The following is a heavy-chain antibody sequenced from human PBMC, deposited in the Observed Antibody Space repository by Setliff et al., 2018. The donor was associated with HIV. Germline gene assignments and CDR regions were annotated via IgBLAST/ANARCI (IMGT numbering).Heavy chain of an antibody. J-gene: IGHJ4*02. CDR1: SHPTSYY. CDR2: INPKTGDT. D-gene: IGHD3-22*01. CDR3: GRATEYYDTSGYPRRTLVDD. V-gene: IGHV1-2*02. Sequence: GASVKVSCKPYSHPTSYYMHWVRQVPGIGLQWMGVINPKTGDTKYKQKFQDRVTMSRDTSISTAYMQLSSLRSDDTAMYYCGRATEYYDTSGYPRRTLVDDWGQGALVTVSS.